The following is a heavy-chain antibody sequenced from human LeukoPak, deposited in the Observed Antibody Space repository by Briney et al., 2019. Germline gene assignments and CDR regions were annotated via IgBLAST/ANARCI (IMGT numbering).Heavy chain of an antibody. Sequence: PRASVKVSCKASGGTFSSYAISWVRQAPGQGLEWMGRIIPILGIANYAQKFQGRVTITADKSTSTAYMELSSLRSEDTAVYYCAREDPIVATYSAQLCYFDYWGQGTLVTVSS. D-gene: IGHD5-12*01. CDR2: IIPILGIA. CDR3: AREDPIVATYSAQLCYFDY. V-gene: IGHV1-69*04. J-gene: IGHJ4*02. CDR1: GGTFSSYA.